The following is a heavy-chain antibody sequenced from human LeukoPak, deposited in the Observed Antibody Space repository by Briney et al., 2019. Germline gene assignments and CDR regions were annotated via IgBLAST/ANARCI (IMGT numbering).Heavy chain of an antibody. CDR1: GGTFSSYA. V-gene: IGHV1-69*05. CDR2: IIPIFGTA. Sequence: GASVKVSCKASGGTFSSYAISWVRQAPGQGLEWMGGIIPIFGTANYAQKFRGRVTITTDESTSTAYMELSSLRSEDTAVYYCASTRGYSYGYSFDYWGQGTLVTVSS. CDR3: ASTRGYSYGYSFDY. J-gene: IGHJ4*02. D-gene: IGHD5-18*01.